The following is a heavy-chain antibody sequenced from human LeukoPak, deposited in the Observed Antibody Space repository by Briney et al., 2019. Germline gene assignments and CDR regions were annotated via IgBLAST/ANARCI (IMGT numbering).Heavy chain of an antibody. CDR1: GGSISGGGYF. V-gene: IGHV4-30-2*01. D-gene: IGHD1-7*01. CDR2: IYHSGST. J-gene: IGHJ4*02. Sequence: SETLSLTSTVSGGSISGGGYFGSSIRHPPGKGLEWIGYIYHSGSTYYNPSLKSRVTISVDRSKNQFSLKLSSVTAADTAVYYCARMTGTTGGYFDYWGQGTLVTVSS. CDR3: ARMTGTTGGYFDY.